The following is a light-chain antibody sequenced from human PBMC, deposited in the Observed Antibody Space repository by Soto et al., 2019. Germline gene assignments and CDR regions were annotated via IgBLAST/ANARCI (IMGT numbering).Light chain of an antibody. CDR1: QSVSSN. J-gene: IGKJ2*01. CDR2: GAS. Sequence: EIAMTQSPATLSVSPGERATLSCRASQSVSSNLAWYHQKPGQAPRLLIYGASTSATGIPARFSGSGSGTEFTLTISSLQSEECAVYECQQYNNWPPDTFGQGTKLEIK. CDR3: QQYNNWPPDT. V-gene: IGKV3-15*01.